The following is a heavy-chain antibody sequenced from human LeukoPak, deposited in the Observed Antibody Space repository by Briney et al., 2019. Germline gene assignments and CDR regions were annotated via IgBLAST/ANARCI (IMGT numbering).Heavy chain of an antibody. J-gene: IGHJ4*02. D-gene: IGHD6-6*01. CDR1: GGSFSGYY. V-gene: IGHV4-34*01. Sequence: SETLSLTCAVYGGSFSGYYWSWIRQPPGKGLEWSGEINHSGSTNYNPSLKSRVTISVDTSKNQFSLRLSSVTAPDTAVYYCARGRQQLANYFDYWGQGTLVSVSS. CDR2: INHSGST. CDR3: ARGRQQLANYFDY.